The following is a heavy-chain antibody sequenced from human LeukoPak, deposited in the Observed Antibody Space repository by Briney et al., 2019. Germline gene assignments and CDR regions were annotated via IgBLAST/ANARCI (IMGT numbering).Heavy chain of an antibody. Sequence: SETLSLTCTVSGXSISSRSNYWVRIRQPPGKGQEWLGSIYYSGSTSYNPSLKRRITISVDTSKNQFSLKLSAVTAADTAVYYCARRIDLAGSTFDYWGQGAPVTVSS. CDR2: IYYSGST. CDR1: GXSISSRSNY. J-gene: IGHJ4*02. CDR3: ARRIDLAGSTFDY. V-gene: IGHV4-39*01. D-gene: IGHD3-9*01.